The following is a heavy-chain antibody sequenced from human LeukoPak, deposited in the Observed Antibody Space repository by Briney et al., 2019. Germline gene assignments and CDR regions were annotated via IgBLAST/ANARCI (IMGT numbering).Heavy chain of an antibody. J-gene: IGHJ4*02. D-gene: IGHD3-10*01. CDR3: ARVPYYYGSGSSPPHFDY. CDR2: ISSSSSYI. CDR1: GFTFSSYA. V-gene: IGHV3-21*01. Sequence: PGGSLRLSCAASGFTFSSYAMSWVRQAPGKGLEWVSSISSSSSYIYYADSVKGRFTISRDNAKNSLYPQMNSLRAEDTAVYYCARVPYYYGSGSSPPHFDYWGQGTLVTVSS.